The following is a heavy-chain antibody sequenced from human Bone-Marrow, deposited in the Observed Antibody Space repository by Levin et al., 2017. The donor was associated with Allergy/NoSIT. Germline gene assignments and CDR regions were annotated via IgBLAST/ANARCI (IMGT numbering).Heavy chain of an antibody. Sequence: LSLTCVASGFSPSSFWMHWVRQAPGKGLVRVSRIKTDGSSASYADSVKGRFTIFRDNAENTVYLQMNSLRDEDTAVYYCARKMVRGIDDPFDMWGQGTMVTVSS. CDR2: IKTDGSSA. CDR1: GFSPSSFW. J-gene: IGHJ3*02. CDR3: ARKMVRGIDDPFDM. V-gene: IGHV3-74*01. D-gene: IGHD3-10*01.